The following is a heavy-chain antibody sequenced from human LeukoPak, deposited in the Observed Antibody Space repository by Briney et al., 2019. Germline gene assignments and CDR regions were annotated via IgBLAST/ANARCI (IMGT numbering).Heavy chain of an antibody. Sequence: SETLSLTCTVSGASIKSYYWGWIRQPAGKELEWIGRIYTTGTTYYNPSLKSRVTMSVDMSKNQFSLKLTSVTAADTAVYYCARAGYTASSYILDYWGKGTLVSVSS. J-gene: IGHJ4*02. V-gene: IGHV4-4*07. CDR1: GASIKSYY. CDR2: IYTTGTT. D-gene: IGHD5-24*01. CDR3: ARAGYTASSYILDY.